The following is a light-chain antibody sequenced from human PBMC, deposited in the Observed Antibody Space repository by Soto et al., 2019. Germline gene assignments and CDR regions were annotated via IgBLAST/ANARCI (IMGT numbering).Light chain of an antibody. CDR2: EVG. CDR3: CSYAGGDIYV. J-gene: IGLJ1*01. Sequence: QSVLTQPASVSGSHGQSITISCTGTSSNVGTYNLVSWYQQHPGTAPKLIIYEVGERPSGVSNRFSGSKSGDTASLTISGLQAEDEADYYCCSYAGGDIYVFGTGTKLTVL. V-gene: IGLV2-23*02. CDR1: SSNVGTYNL.